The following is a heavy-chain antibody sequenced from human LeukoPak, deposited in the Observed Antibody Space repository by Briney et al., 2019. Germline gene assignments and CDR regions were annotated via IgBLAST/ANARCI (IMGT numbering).Heavy chain of an antibody. Sequence: PGGSLRLSCAASGFTFNNYAMTWVRQAPGKWLEWVSVINGGGSSYYADSVKGRFTVSRDNSKNTLYLQMNSLRDEDTAVYYCAKGQGYNYGESIDYWGQGTLVTVSS. D-gene: IGHD5-18*01. V-gene: IGHV3-23*01. J-gene: IGHJ4*02. CDR3: AKGQGYNYGESIDY. CDR2: INGGGSS. CDR1: GFTFNNYA.